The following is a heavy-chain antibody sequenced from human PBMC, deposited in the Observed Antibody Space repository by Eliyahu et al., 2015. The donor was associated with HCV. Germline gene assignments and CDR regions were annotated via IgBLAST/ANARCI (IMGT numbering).Heavy chain of an antibody. CDR2: IYYSWST. D-gene: IGHD4-11*01. CDR1: GGSINNYF. J-gene: IGHJ3*02. CDR3: ARGGYSKVDAFDI. V-gene: IGHV4-59*01. Sequence: QVQLQESGPGLVKPSEILSLTCTVSGGSINNYFWSWIRQPPGKGLEWIGYIYYSWSTTYNPSLKSRLTISVDTSKNQFSLKLRSVTAADTAVYYCARGGYSKVDAFDIWGQGTMVTVSS.